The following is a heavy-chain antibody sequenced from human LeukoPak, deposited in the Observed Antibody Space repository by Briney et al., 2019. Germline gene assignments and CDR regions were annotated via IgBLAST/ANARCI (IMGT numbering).Heavy chain of an antibody. D-gene: IGHD3-22*01. J-gene: IGHJ4*02. Sequence: GGSLRLSCRASGFTFSSYSMSWVRQAPGKGLEWVSYISGSGSITYYGDSVKGRFTISRDSVKNLLYLQMNSLRAEDTAVYYCARAGPFYYDSSGYYSPSLFNFDYWGQGTLVTVSS. CDR2: ISGSGSIT. CDR3: ARAGPFYYDSSGYYSPSLFNFDY. V-gene: IGHV3-48*04. CDR1: GFTFSSYS.